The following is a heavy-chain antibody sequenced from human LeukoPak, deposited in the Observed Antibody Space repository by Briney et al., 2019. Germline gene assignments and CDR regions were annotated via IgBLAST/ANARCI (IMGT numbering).Heavy chain of an antibody. CDR2: MNPKSGNT. V-gene: IGHV1-8*03. Sequence: ASVKVSCKASGYTFTSYDINWVRHAPGQGLEWMGWMNPKSGNTGYAQKFQGRVTITRNTSISTAYMELSSLRCEDTAVYYCARAAIQYEFWSGYHNNGAGEYDYWGQGALGTVS. D-gene: IGHD3-3*01. CDR3: ARAAIQYEFWSGYHNNGAGEYDY. CDR1: GYTFTSYD. J-gene: IGHJ4*02.